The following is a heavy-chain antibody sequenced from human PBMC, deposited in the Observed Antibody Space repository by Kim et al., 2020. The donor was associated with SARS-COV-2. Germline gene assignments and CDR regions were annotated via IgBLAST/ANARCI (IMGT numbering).Heavy chain of an antibody. CDR1: GFTFSSYS. V-gene: IGHV3-21*01. Sequence: GGSLRLSCAASGFTFSSYSMNWVRQAPGKGLEWVSSISSSSSYIYYADSVKGRFTISRDNAKNSLYLQMNSLRAEDTAVYYCARFGAQRDSIETHWGQGTLVTVSS. J-gene: IGHJ4*02. CDR2: ISSSSSYI. CDR3: ARFGAQRDSIETH. D-gene: IGHD3-16*01.